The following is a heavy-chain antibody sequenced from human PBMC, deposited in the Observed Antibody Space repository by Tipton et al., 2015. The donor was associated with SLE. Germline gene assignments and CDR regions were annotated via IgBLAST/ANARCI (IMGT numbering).Heavy chain of an antibody. CDR2: INHSGST. CDR3: ARGYGDSHIDYYYYYMDV. CDR1: GGSFSGYY. D-gene: IGHD4-17*01. Sequence: TLSLTCAVYGGSFSGYYWSWIRQPPGKGLEWIGEINHSGSTNYNPSLKSRVTISVDTAKNQFSLKLSSLTAADTAVYYCARGYGDSHIDYYYYYMDVWGKGTTVTVSS. J-gene: IGHJ6*03. V-gene: IGHV4-34*01.